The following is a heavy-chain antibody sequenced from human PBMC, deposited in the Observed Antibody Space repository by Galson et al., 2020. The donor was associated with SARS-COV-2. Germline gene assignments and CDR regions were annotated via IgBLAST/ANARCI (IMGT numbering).Heavy chain of an antibody. V-gene: IGHV3-30*04. CDR1: GFTFSSYA. CDR3: ARAYSGSYFSAFDI. CDR2: ISYDGSNK. Sequence: GGSLRLSCAASGFTFSSYAMHWVRQAPGKGLEWVAFISYDGSNKYYADSVKGRFTISRDNSKNTLYLKMNSLRAEDTAVYYCARAYSGSYFSAFDIWGQGTMVTVSS. D-gene: IGHD1-26*01. J-gene: IGHJ3*02.